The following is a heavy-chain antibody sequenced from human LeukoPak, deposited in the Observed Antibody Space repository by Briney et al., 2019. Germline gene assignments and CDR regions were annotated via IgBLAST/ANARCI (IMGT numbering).Heavy chain of an antibody. CDR3: ARDLYSNYYVRRYYGMDV. J-gene: IGHJ6*02. Sequence: ASVKVSCKVSGYTLTELSMHWVRQAPGKGLEWMGGFDPEDGETIYAQKFQGRVTMTEDTSTDTAYMELRSLRSDDTAVYYCARDLYSNYYVRRYYGMDVWGQGTTVTVSS. CDR1: GYTLTELS. V-gene: IGHV1-24*01. D-gene: IGHD4-11*01. CDR2: FDPEDGET.